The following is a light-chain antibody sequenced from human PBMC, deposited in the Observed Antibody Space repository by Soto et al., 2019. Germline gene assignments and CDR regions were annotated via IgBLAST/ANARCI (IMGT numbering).Light chain of an antibody. CDR1: SSDVGGYNY. J-gene: IGLJ1*01. V-gene: IGLV2-14*01. CDR3: SSYTSSTTRV. Sequence: QSVLTQPASVSGSPGQSITISCTGTSSDVGGYNYVSWYQQHPGKAPKLMICEVSNRPSGVSNRFSGSKSGNTAPLTISGLQAEDEADYYCSSYTSSTTRVLGTATKVTV. CDR2: EVS.